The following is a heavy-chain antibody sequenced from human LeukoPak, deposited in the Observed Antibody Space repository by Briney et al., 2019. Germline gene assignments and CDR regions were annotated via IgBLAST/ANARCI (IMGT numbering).Heavy chain of an antibody. CDR2: IYYSGST. CDR1: GFTFSSYG. D-gene: IGHD6-25*01. Sequence: RAGGSLRLSCAASGFTFSSYGMHWVRQPPGKGLEWIGSIYYSGSTYYNPSLKSRVTISVDTSKNQFSLKLSSVTAADTAVYYCARISGHTFDYWGQGTLVTVSS. CDR3: ARISGHTFDY. V-gene: IGHV4-39*01. J-gene: IGHJ4*02.